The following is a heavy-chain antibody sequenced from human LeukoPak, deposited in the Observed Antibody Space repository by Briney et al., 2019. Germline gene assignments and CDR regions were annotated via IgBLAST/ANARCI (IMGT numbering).Heavy chain of an antibody. CDR3: ASCRQAPYCGGDCSLDY. D-gene: IGHD2-21*02. V-gene: IGHV3-66*03. CDR1: GFSVSSNN. Sequence: PGGSLRLSCAASGFSVSSNNVYWVRQAPGKGLEWVSVIYTCGTKYYADSVKGRFTISRDNSKNTLFLQMNSLRAEDTAVYYCASCRQAPYCGGDCSLDYWGQGTLVTVPS. CDR2: IYTCGTK. J-gene: IGHJ4*02.